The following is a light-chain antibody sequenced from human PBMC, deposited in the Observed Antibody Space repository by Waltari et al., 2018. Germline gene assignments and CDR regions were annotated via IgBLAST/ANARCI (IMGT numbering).Light chain of an antibody. J-gene: IGLJ2*01. CDR1: RSNIRASA. CDR3: AAWDVSLNALI. CDR2: YDY. V-gene: IGLV1-36*01. Sequence: QSALTQPPSVSGAPRQRVNISCSGSRSNIRASAGKWYQQFPGKSPKLVIYYDYLLPSGVSDRFSGSKSGSSASLAISGLQSEDEALYFCAAWDVSLNALIFGGGTKLTVL.